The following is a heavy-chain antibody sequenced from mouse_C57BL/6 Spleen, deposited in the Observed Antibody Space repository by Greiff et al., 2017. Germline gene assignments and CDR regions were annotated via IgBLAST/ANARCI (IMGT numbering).Heavy chain of an antibody. CDR1: GYTFTDYY. Sequence: QVQLQQSGPELVKPGASVKISCKASGYTFTDYYINWVKQRPGQGLEWIGWIFPGSGSTYYNEKFKGKATLTVDKSSSTAYMLLSSLTSEDSAVYFCARRGYYGSSNPFAYWGQGTLVTVSA. CDR2: IFPGSGST. D-gene: IGHD1-1*01. J-gene: IGHJ3*01. CDR3: ARRGYYGSSNPFAY. V-gene: IGHV1-75*01.